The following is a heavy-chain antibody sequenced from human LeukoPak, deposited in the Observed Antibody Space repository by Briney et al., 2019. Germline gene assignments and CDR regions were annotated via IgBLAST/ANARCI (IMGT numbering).Heavy chain of an antibody. J-gene: IGHJ4*02. CDR3: TTDPRY. V-gene: IGHV3-15*01. Sequence: GGSLRLSCSASGLGRSFKETWMSWVRRAPGKGLEWIGRIKGKPDGGAIDYIAPVRGRFSILRDDSKNLVFLQMDSLKIEDTAVYYCTTDPRYWGQGTMVTVSS. CDR1: GLGRSFKETW. CDR2: IKGKPDGGAI.